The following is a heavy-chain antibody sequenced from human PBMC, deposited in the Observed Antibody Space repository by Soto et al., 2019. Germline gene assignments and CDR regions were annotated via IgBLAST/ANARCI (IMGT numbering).Heavy chain of an antibody. CDR3: AKDISRSVVAATPPNY. CDR1: GFTFSSYG. J-gene: IGHJ4*02. CDR2: ISYDGSNK. Sequence: GGSLRLSCAASGFTFSSYGMHWVRQAPGKGLEWVAVISYDGSNKYYADSVKGRFTISRDNSKNTLYLQMNSLRAEDTAVYYCAKDISRSVVAATPPNYWGQGTLVTVSS. V-gene: IGHV3-30*18. D-gene: IGHD2-15*01.